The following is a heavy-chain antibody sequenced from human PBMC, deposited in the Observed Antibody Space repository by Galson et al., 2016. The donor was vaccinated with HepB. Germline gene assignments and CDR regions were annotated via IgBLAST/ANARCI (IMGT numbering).Heavy chain of an antibody. Sequence: SLRLSCAASGFTFSNYAMHWVRQAPGKGLEWVAVTSHDGSNKYYADSVKGRFTISRDNSKKTLNLQMNSLRPEDTAFYYCARGDYGGYGLDVWGQGTTVTVSS. CDR3: ARGDYGGYGLDV. J-gene: IGHJ6*02. D-gene: IGHD4-23*01. V-gene: IGHV3-30*04. CDR1: GFTFSNYA. CDR2: TSHDGSNK.